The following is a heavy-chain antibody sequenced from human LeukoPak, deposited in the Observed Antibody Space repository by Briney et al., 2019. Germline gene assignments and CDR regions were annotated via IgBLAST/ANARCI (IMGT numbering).Heavy chain of an antibody. Sequence: SETLSLTCTVSDDSITIYYWTWIRQPPGKGLEWIGYIDHTGSTNYNPSLNSRVTISRDTSKNHFSLKLSSATAADTAVYYCARRGYYGSGSYYKPNPFDYWGQGTLVTVSS. V-gene: IGHV4-59*01. D-gene: IGHD3-10*01. CDR3: ARRGYYGSGSYYKPNPFDY. J-gene: IGHJ4*02. CDR1: DDSITIYY. CDR2: IDHTGST.